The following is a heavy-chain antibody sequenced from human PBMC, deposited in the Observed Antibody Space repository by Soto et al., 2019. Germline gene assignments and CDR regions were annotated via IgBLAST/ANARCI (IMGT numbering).Heavy chain of an antibody. CDR3: AKYLLYYYYGMDC. Sequence: QVQLVESGGGVVQPGRSLRLSCAASGFTFSSYGMHCVRHAPGTGLVWVAVISYDGSNKYYSDYVKGQFLNSRDTSKNTLYLQMNLLSADDPAVYYCAKYLLYYYYGMDCWGQGTTVTVSS. CDR2: ISYDGSNK. V-gene: IGHV3-30*18. CDR1: GFTFSSYG. J-gene: IGHJ6*02.